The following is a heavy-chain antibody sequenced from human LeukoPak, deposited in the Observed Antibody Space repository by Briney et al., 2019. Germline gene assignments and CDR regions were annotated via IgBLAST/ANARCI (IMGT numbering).Heavy chain of an antibody. Sequence: ASVKVSCKASGYTFTSYDINWVRQATGQGLEWMGWMNPNSGNTGYAQKFQGRVTMTRNTSISTAYMELSSLRSEDTAVYYCARALWFGELIRFDWFDPWGQGTLVTVSS. J-gene: IGHJ5*02. CDR1: GYTFTSYD. V-gene: IGHV1-8*01. D-gene: IGHD3-10*01. CDR3: ARALWFGELIRFDWFDP. CDR2: MNPNSGNT.